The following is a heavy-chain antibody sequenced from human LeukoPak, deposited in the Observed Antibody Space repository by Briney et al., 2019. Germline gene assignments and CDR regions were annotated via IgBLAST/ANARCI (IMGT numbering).Heavy chain of an antibody. CDR2: ISSSSSYI. CDR1: GFTFSSYS. CDR3: ARTMAVAGTIDY. D-gene: IGHD6-19*01. Sequence: GRSLRLSCAASGFTFSSYSMNWVRQAPGKGLEWVSSISSSSSYIYYADSVKGRFTISRDNAKNSLYLQMNSLRAEDTAVYYCARTMAVAGTIDYWGQGTLVTVSS. V-gene: IGHV3-21*01. J-gene: IGHJ4*02.